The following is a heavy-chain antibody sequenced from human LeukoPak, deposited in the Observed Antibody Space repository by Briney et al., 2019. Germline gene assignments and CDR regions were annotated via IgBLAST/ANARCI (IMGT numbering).Heavy chain of an antibody. Sequence: GGSLRLSCAASGFTFSHYWMHWVRQGPGKGLVWVSRISSDGSSTRYADSVKGRFTISRDNAKNTLYLQMNSLRAEDTAVYYCARGGSPPEALGDTFDIWGQGTMATVSS. V-gene: IGHV3-74*01. CDR2: ISSDGSST. D-gene: IGHD1-26*01. CDR3: ARGGSPPEALGDTFDI. J-gene: IGHJ3*02. CDR1: GFTFSHYW.